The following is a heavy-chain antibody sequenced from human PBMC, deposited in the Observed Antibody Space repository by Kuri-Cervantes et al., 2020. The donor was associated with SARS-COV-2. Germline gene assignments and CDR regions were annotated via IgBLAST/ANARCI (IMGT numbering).Heavy chain of an antibody. CDR3: AKPKPTFIVVPAASYYYMDV. Sequence: GESLKISCAASGFTFDDYAMSWVRQAPGKGLEWVSAISGSGGSTYYADSVKGRFTISRDNSKNTLYLQMNSLRAEDTAVYYCAKPKPTFIVVPAASYYYMDVWGKGTTVTVSS. CDR2: ISGSGGST. V-gene: IGHV3-23*01. CDR1: GFTFDDYA. D-gene: IGHD2-2*01. J-gene: IGHJ6*03.